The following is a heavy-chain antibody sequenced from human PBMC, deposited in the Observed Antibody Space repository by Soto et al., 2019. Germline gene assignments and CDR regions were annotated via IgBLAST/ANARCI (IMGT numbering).Heavy chain of an antibody. J-gene: IGHJ4*02. CDR3: ASKNYYDSSGYY. Sequence: GESLKISCNGSGYSFTCYWICWVRQMPGKGLEWMGIIYPGDSDTRYSPSFQGQVTISADKSISTSYLQWSSLKASDTAMYYCASKNYYDSSGYYWGQGTLVTVSS. CDR1: GYSFTCYW. V-gene: IGHV5-51*01. CDR2: IYPGDSDT. D-gene: IGHD3-22*01.